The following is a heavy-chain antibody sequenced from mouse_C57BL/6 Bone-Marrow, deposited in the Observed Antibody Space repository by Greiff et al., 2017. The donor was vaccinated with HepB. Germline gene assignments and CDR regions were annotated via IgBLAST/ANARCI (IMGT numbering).Heavy chain of an antibody. CDR2: IDPANGNT. V-gene: IGHV14-3*01. Sequence: VQLQQSVAELVRPGASVKLSCTASGFNIKKTYMHGVKQRPEQGLEWIGRIDPANGNTKYAPKFQGKATITAETSSNTAYRQLSSLTSEDTSIYYCARMVVEGNFDVWGTGTTATVSS. J-gene: IGHJ1*03. CDR3: ARMVVEGNFDV. D-gene: IGHD1-1*01. CDR1: GFNIKKTY.